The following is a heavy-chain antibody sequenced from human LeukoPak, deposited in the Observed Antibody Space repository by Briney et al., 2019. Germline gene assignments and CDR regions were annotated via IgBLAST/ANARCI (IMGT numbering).Heavy chain of an antibody. CDR3: ARGGSSAPHLFDY. CDR2: IIPIFGTA. Sequence: SVKVSCKASGGTFSSYAISWVRQAPGQGLEWMGGIIPIFGTANYAQKFQGRVTITTDESTSTAYMELSSLRSEDTAVYYCARGGSSAPHLFDYWGQGTLVTVSS. V-gene: IGHV1-69*05. D-gene: IGHD6-6*01. J-gene: IGHJ4*02. CDR1: GGTFSSYA.